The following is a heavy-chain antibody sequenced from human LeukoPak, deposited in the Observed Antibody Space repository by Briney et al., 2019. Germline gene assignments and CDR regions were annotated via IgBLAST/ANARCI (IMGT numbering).Heavy chain of an antibody. V-gene: IGHV4-34*01. CDR1: GGSFSGYY. CDR3: ARVIAVAGAYFDY. Sequence: PSETLSLTCAVYGGSFSGYYWSWIRQPPGKGLEWIGEINHSGSTNYNPSLKSRVTLSVDTSKNQFSLRLSSVTAADTAVYYCARVIAVAGAYFDYWGQGTLVTVSS. D-gene: IGHD6-19*01. J-gene: IGHJ4*02. CDR2: INHSGST.